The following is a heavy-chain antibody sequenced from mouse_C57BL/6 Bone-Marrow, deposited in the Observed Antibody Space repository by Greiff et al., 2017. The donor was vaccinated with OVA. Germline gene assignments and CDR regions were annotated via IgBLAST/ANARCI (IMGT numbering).Heavy chain of an antibody. Sequence: VKLQESGAELARPGASVKLSCKASGYTFTSYGISWVKQRTGQGLEWIGEIYPRSGNTYYNEKFKGKATLTADKSSSTAYMELRSLTSEDSAVYFCARWLLLPGYFDVWGTGTTVTVSS. CDR3: ARWLLLPGYFDV. D-gene: IGHD1-1*01. CDR2: IYPRSGNT. CDR1: GYTFTSYG. V-gene: IGHV1-81*01. J-gene: IGHJ1*03.